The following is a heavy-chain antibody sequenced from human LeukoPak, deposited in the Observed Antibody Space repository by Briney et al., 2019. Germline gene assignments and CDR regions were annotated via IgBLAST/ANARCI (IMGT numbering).Heavy chain of an antibody. Sequence: ASVKVSCRASGYNFNKYGISWVRQAPGQGLEWIGWMSAYNHRTRYLQKLQGRVTMTIDTSTTTAFLEVERLSSDDTGVYFCVRDDTGGATDDYYFYYYMDVWGEGTAVIVS. CDR1: GYNFNKYG. J-gene: IGHJ6*03. D-gene: IGHD1-26*01. CDR3: VRDDTGGATDDYYFYYYMDV. V-gene: IGHV1-18*01. CDR2: MSAYNHRT.